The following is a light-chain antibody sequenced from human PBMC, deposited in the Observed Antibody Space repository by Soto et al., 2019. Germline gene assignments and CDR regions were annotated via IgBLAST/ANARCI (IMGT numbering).Light chain of an antibody. J-gene: IGKJ5*01. Sequence: EIVMTQSPATLSVSPGERATVSCRASQSISSNLAWYQQKPGQAPRLLIYDASTRATGIPARFSGSGSGTEFTLTISSLQSEDFAVYYCQQYYDWPITFGQGTRLDIK. CDR1: QSISSN. CDR3: QQYYDWPIT. V-gene: IGKV3-15*01. CDR2: DAS.